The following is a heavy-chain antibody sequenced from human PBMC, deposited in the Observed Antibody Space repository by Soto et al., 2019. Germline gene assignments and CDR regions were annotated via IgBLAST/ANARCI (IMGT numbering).Heavy chain of an antibody. J-gene: IGHJ4*02. D-gene: IGHD3-10*01. V-gene: IGHV4-59*02. CDR1: DGSVSSYY. Sequence: SETLSLACTVSDGSVSSYYWSWIRQPPGKGLEFIGYISYIGSTKYNPSLKDRVTIFRDTSKKQFSLKLTSVTAADTAVYYCARSSSRTYYQHYWGQGALVTVSS. CDR3: ARSSSRTYYQHY. CDR2: ISYIGST.